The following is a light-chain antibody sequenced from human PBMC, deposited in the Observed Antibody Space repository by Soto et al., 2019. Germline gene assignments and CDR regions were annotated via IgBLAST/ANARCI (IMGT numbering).Light chain of an antibody. CDR2: DAS. CDR3: QQRDDLPLS. Sequence: QMRQSRCSLSASEGDRVTITCQASQDINNCLNWYQQSPGKAPKLLIYDASNLETGVPSRFSASGSGTDFSFTISSLQPDDIATYFCQQRDDLPLSFGGGTKVDIK. J-gene: IGKJ4*01. CDR1: QDINNC. V-gene: IGKV1-33*01.